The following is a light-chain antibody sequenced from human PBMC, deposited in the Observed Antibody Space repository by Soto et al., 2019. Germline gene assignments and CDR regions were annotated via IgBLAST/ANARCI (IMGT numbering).Light chain of an antibody. CDR2: DVS. V-gene: IGLV2-14*01. Sequence: QSALTQPASVSGSPGQSITISCTGTSSDVGGYNYVSWYQQHPGKAPKLMIYDVSNRPSGVSNRFSGSKSGNTASLTISGLQPEDEADYYCSSFRSSSTPVLFGGGTKLTVL. CDR3: SSFRSSSTPVL. CDR1: SSDVGGYNY. J-gene: IGLJ2*01.